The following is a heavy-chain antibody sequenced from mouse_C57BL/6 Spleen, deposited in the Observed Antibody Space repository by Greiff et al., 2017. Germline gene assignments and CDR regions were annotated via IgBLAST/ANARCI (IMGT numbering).Heavy chain of an antibody. Sequence: QVQLKESGAELVRPGASVKLSCKASGYTFTDYYINWVKQRPGQGLEWIARIYPGSGNTYYNEKFKGKATLTAEKSSSTAYMQLSSLTSEDSAVYFCASNYDGYYSWFAYWGQGTLVTVSA. J-gene: IGHJ3*01. CDR2: IYPGSGNT. V-gene: IGHV1-76*01. CDR1: GYTFTDYY. D-gene: IGHD2-3*01. CDR3: ASNYDGYYSWFAY.